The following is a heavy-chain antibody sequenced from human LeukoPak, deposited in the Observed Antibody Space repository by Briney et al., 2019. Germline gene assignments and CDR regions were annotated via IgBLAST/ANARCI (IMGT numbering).Heavy chain of an antibody. Sequence: ASVKVSCKASGYTFTSYGISWVRQAPGQGLEWMGWISAYNGNTNYAQKLQGRVTMTTDTSTSTAYMELRSLRSEDTAVYYCAREGPGYSGYTHFDYWGQGTLVTVSS. CDR1: GYTFTSYG. CDR2: ISAYNGNT. V-gene: IGHV1-18*01. CDR3: AREGPGYSGYTHFDY. D-gene: IGHD5-12*01. J-gene: IGHJ4*02.